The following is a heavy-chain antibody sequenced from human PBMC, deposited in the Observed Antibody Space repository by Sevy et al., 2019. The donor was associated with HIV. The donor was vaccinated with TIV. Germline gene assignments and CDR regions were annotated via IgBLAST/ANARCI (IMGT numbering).Heavy chain of an antibody. CDR2: IKQDGSVN. CDR3: VRAIAAAGSF. J-gene: IGHJ4*02. CDR1: GFSLNNYW. D-gene: IGHD6-13*01. V-gene: IGHV3-7*01. Sequence: GGSLRLSYAASGFSLNNYWMTWVRQAPGKGLEWVANIKQDGSVNYYVDSVKGRFTISRDNARNLLYLQMNSLRVEDTALYYCVRAIAAAGSFWGQGTLVTVSS.